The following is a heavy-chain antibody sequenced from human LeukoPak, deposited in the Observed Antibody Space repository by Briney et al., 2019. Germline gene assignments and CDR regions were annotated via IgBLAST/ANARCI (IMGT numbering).Heavy chain of an antibody. J-gene: IGHJ3*02. CDR3: ARSVYYDFWSGSRGAFDI. CDR2: INHSGST. V-gene: IGHV4-38-2*02. Sequence: SETLSLTCTVSSYSISSGYYWSWIRQPPGKGLEWIGEINHSGSTNYNPSLKSRVTISVDTSKNQFSLKLSSVTAADTAVYYCARSVYYDFWSGSRGAFDIWGQGTMVTVSS. CDR1: SYSISSGYY. D-gene: IGHD3-3*01.